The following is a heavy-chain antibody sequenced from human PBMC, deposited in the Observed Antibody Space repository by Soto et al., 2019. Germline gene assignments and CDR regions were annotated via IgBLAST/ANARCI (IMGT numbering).Heavy chain of an antibody. CDR3: AKDRGVVAVNYSYGMDV. CDR2: ISYDGSNK. J-gene: IGHJ6*04. CDR1: GFTFSSYG. V-gene: IGHV3-30*18. Sequence: GGSLRLSCAASGFTFSSYGMHWVRQAPGKGLEWVAVISYDGSNKYYADSVKGRFTISRDNSKNTLYLQMNSLRAEDTAVYYCAKDRGVVAVNYSYGMDVWGKGTTVTVPS. D-gene: IGHD2-15*01.